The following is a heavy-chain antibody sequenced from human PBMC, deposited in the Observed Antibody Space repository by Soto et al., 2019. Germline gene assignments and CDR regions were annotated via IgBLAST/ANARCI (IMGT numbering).Heavy chain of an antibody. CDR3: AKARGAPKNLVPEETYYYYGMDV. CDR1: GFTFSSYG. V-gene: IGHV3-30*18. D-gene: IGHD1-26*01. J-gene: IGHJ6*02. Sequence: QVQLVESGGGVVQPGRSLRLSCAASGFTFSSYGMHWVRQAPGKGLEWGAVISYDGSNKYYADSVKGRFTISRDNSKNTLYLQMNSLRAEDTAEYYCAKARGAPKNLVPEETYYYYGMDVWGQGTTVTVSS. CDR2: ISYDGSNK.